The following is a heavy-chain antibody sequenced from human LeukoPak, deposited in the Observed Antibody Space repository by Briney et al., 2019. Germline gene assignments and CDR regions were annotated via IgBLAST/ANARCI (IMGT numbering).Heavy chain of an antibody. V-gene: IGHV3-30*18. CDR1: GFTFSSYG. D-gene: IGHD4-23*01. Sequence: PGGSLRLSCAASGFTFSSYGMHWVRQAPGKGLEWVAVISYDGSNKYYADSVKGRFTISRDNSKNTLYLQMNGLRAEDTAVYYCAKAFYGGNSGYSDYWGQGTLVTVSS. J-gene: IGHJ4*02. CDR3: AKAFYGGNSGYSDY. CDR2: ISYDGSNK.